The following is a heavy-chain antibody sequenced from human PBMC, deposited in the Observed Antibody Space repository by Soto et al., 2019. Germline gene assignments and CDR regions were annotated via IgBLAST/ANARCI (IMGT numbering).Heavy chain of an antibody. Sequence: PGGSLRLSCAASGFTFSSYSMNWVRQAPGKGLEWVSSISSSSSYIYYADSVKGRFTISRDNAKNSLYLQMNSLRAEDTAVYYCARDRGILTGYSYYWGQGTLVTVSS. V-gene: IGHV3-21*01. CDR3: ARDRGILTGYSYY. CDR1: GFTFSSYS. D-gene: IGHD3-9*01. CDR2: ISSSSSYI. J-gene: IGHJ4*02.